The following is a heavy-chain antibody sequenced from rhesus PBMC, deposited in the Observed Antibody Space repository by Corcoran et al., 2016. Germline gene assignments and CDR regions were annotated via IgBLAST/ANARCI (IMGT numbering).Heavy chain of an antibody. J-gene: IGHJ4*01. CDR2: INWNDDK. D-gene: IGHD6-13*01. CDR1: GFSLTTSGRG. V-gene: IGHV2-174*01. CDR3: ARGQYTNWYYFDY. Sequence: QVTLKESGPALVKPTQTLTLTCTFSGFSLTTSGRGVGLIRLPPGTALEWLELINWNDDKRYSTSLKSRLTVSKDTSKNQVVLTMTNMDPVDTATYYCARGQYTNWYYFDYWGQGVLVTVSS.